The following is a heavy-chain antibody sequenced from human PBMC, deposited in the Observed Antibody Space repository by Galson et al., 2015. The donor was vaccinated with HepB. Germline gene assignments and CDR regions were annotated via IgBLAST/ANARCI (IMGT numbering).Heavy chain of an antibody. J-gene: IGHJ4*02. D-gene: IGHD6-6*01. Sequence: QSGAEVKKPGESLKISCKASGSSFTTYWIGWVRQMPGKGLEWMGIIHPGDSDSRYSPSFQGQVTISADESISTAYLQWSSLKASDTATYYCARSSGQQLVLAYWGQGTLVTVSS. V-gene: IGHV5-51*01. CDR3: ARSSGQQLVLAY. CDR2: IHPGDSDS. CDR1: GSSFTTYW.